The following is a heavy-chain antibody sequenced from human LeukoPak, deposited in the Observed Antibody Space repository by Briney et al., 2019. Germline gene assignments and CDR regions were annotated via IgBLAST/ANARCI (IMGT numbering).Heavy chain of an antibody. V-gene: IGHV3-48*01. CDR2: ISSSSSTI. D-gene: IGHD3-10*01. J-gene: IGHJ3*02. CDR3: ARVTTGSFEAFDI. CDR1: GFTFSSYS. Sequence: GGSLRLSCAASGFTFSSYSMNWVRQAPGKGLEWVSYISSSSSTIYYADSVKGRFTISRDNAKNSLYLQMSSLRAEDTAVYYCARVTTGSFEAFDIWGQGTMVTVSS.